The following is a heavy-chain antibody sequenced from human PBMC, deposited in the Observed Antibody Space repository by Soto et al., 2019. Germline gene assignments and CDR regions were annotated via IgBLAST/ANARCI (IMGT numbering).Heavy chain of an antibody. CDR1: GGTFSSYA. CDR2: IIPIFGTA. D-gene: IGHD2-2*01. CDR3: GKGVVPAAIRLDY. Sequence: VKVSCKASGGTFSSYAISWVRQAPGQGLEWMGGIIPIFGTANYAQKFQGRVTITADESTSTAYMELSSLRSEDTAVYYCGKGVVPAAIRLDYWGQGTLVTVSS. V-gene: IGHV1-69*13. J-gene: IGHJ4*02.